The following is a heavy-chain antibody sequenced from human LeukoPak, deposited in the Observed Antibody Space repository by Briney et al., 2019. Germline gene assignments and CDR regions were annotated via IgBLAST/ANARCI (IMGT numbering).Heavy chain of an antibody. CDR3: ATPRMEYYGSGIHYSYYFLDV. Sequence: SVKVSCKASGGALTRAAVSWVRPAPGQGLEWIGGVLPHSCIADYARKFQGRVTRTADASTITAYIELNSLTSEDTAVYYGATPRMEYYGSGIHYSYYFLDVWGSGTAVTVFS. V-gene: IGHV1-69*13. CDR1: GGALTRAA. D-gene: IGHD3-10*01. CDR2: VLPHSCIA. J-gene: IGHJ6*03.